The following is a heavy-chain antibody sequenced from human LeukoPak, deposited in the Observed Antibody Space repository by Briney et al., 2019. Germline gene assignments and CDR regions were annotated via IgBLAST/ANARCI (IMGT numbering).Heavy chain of an antibody. Sequence: GGSLRVSCAASGFTFSSYGMHWVRQAPGKGLEWVAVISYDGSNKYYADSVKGRFTISRDNSKNTLYLQMNSLRAEDTAVYYCAHGLGSRDYWGQGTLVTVSS. CDR1: GFTFSSYG. J-gene: IGHJ4*02. D-gene: IGHD3-16*01. CDR2: ISYDGSNK. CDR3: AHGLGSRDY. V-gene: IGHV3-30*03.